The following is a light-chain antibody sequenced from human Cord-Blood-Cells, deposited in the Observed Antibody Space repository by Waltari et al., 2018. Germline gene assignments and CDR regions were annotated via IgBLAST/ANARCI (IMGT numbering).Light chain of an antibody. Sequence: EIVLTHSPATLSLSPGESATLPCRASQSVSSYLAGYQQKPGQAPRLLIYDASNRSTCIPARFSGSGSGTDVTLTISSLEPEDFAVYYCQQRSNWPPFSFGQGTRLEIK. CDR2: DAS. V-gene: IGKV3-11*01. CDR1: QSVSSY. J-gene: IGKJ5*01. CDR3: QQRSNWPPFS.